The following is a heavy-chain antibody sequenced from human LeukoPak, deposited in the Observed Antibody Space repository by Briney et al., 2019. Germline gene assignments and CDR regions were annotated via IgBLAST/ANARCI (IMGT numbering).Heavy chain of an antibody. V-gene: IGHV1-24*01. D-gene: IGHD2-15*01. J-gene: IGHJ6*02. Sequence: AASVKVSCKVSGYTLTELSMHWVRQAPGKGLEWMGGFDPEDGETIYAQKFQGRVTMTEDTSTDTAYMELSSLRSEDTAVYYCATGLAGNKYYYYYYGMDVWGQGTTVTVSS. CDR1: GYTLTELS. CDR3: ATGLAGNKYYYYYYGMDV. CDR2: FDPEDGET.